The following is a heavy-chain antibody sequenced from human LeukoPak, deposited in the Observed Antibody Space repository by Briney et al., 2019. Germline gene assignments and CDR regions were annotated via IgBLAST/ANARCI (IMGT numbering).Heavy chain of an antibody. V-gene: IGHV4-38-2*01. CDR1: GYSISSGYY. D-gene: IGHD3-10*01. J-gene: IGHJ6*04. CDR3: ARASGSYGSGSYYYYGMDV. Sequence: SETLSLTCAVSGYSISSGYYWGWIRQPPGKGLEWIGSIFHSGSTYYNPSLKSRVNMSVDTTKNQISLKLSSVTAADTAVYYCARASGSYGSGSYYYYGMDVWGKGTTVTVSS. CDR2: IFHSGST.